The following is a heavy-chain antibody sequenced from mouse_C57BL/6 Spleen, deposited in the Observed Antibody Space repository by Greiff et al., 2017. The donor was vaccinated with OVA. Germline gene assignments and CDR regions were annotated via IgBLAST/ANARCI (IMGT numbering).Heavy chain of an antibody. D-gene: IGHD2-4*01. Sequence: EVKLVESGGGLVQPGGSLSLSCAASGFTFTDYYMSWVRQPPGKALEWLGFIRNKANGYTTEYSASVQGRFTISRDNSQSILYLQMNALRAEDSATYYCARSYYDFAWFAYWGQGTLVTVSA. CDR2: IRNKANGYTT. CDR1: GFTFTDYY. V-gene: IGHV7-3*01. J-gene: IGHJ3*01. CDR3: ARSYYDFAWFAY.